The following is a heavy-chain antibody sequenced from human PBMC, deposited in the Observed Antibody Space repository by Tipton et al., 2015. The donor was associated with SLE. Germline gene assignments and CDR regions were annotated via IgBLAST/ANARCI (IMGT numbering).Heavy chain of an antibody. CDR2: IYYSGST. D-gene: IGHD7-27*01. V-gene: IGHV4-59*01. CDR3: ARDLTGEAAFDI. CDR1: GGSISSYY. J-gene: IGHJ3*02. Sequence: TLSLTCTVSGGSISSYYWSWIRQPPGKGLEWIGYIYYSGSTNYNPSLKSRGTISVDTSKNQFSLKLSPVTAADTAVYYCARDLTGEAAFDIWGQGTMVTVSS.